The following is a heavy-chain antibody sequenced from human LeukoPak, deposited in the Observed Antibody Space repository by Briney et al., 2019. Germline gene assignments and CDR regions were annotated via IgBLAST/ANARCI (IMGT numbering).Heavy chain of an antibody. V-gene: IGHV1-18*01. CDR1: GYTFTSYG. D-gene: IGHD5/OR15-5a*01. CDR3: ARGPLSRRGLRNYYFDY. CDR2: ISAYNGNT. J-gene: IGHJ4*02. Sequence: ASVTVSFKASGYTFTSYGISWVRQAPGQGVEWMGWISAYNGNTNYAQKLQGRVTMTTDTSTSTAYMELRSLRSDDTAVYYCARGPLSRRGLRNYYFDYWGQGTLVTVSS.